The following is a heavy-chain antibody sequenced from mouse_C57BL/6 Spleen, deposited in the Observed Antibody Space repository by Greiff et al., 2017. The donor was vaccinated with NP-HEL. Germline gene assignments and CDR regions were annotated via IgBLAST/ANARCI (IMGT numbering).Heavy chain of an antibody. V-gene: IGHV5-17*01. CDR3: AREGWGAWVAY. Sequence: EVQVVESGGGLVKPGGSLKLSCAASGFTFSDYGMHWVRQAPEKGLEWVAYISSGSSTIYYADTVKGRFTISRDNAKNTLFLQMTSLRSEDTAMYYCAREGWGAWVAYWGQGTLVTVSA. CDR2: ISSGSSTI. J-gene: IGHJ3*01. CDR1: GFTFSDYG.